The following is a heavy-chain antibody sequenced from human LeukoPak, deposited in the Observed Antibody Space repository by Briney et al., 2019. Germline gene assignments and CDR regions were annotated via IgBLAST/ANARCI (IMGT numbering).Heavy chain of an antibody. CDR1: GFTVSSYG. CDR3: AKPPYGILTGFDY. J-gene: IGHJ4*02. V-gene: IGHV3-30*18. D-gene: IGHD3-9*01. Sequence: GGSLRLSCAASGFTVSSYGMHWVRQAPGKGLEWVAVISYDGSNKYYADSVKGRFTISRDNSKNTLYLQMNSLRAEDTAVYYCAKPPYGILTGFDYWGQGTLVTVSS. CDR2: ISYDGSNK.